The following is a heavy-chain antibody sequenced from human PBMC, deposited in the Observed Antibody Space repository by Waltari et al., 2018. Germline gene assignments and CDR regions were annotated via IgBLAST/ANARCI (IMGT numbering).Heavy chain of an antibody. CDR1: GYTFTGYY. Sequence: QVQLVQSGAEVKKPGASVKVSCKASGYTFTGYYIHWVRQAHGQGLEWMVWSSPNSGDTNYAQKCQGRVTMNRDTSNTTAYMELSRLTSDDTAVFYWARGDFRLSYYYMDVWGKGTTVTVSS. V-gene: IGHV1-2*02. J-gene: IGHJ6*03. CDR2: SSPNSGDT. CDR3: ARGDFRLSYYYMDV. D-gene: IGHD3-3*01.